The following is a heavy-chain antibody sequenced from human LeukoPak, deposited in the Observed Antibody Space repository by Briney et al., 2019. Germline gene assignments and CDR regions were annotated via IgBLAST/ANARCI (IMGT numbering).Heavy chain of an antibody. Sequence: PSETLSLTCTVSGGSISSSSYYWGWIRQPPGKGLEWIGSIYYSGSTYYNPSLKSRVTISVDTSKNQFSLKLSSVTAADTAVYYCARDGDAYSSGYVRYWGQGTLVTVSS. V-gene: IGHV4-39*07. CDR1: GGSISSSSYY. CDR3: ARDGDAYSSGYVRY. J-gene: IGHJ4*02. D-gene: IGHD3-22*01. CDR2: IYYSGST.